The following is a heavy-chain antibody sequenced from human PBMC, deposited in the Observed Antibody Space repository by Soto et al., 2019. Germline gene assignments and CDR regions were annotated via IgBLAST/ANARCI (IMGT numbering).Heavy chain of an antibody. D-gene: IGHD2-15*01. J-gene: IGHJ4*02. CDR2: VDGSGYDT. CDR1: GFTFSSFA. Sequence: ERQLLESGGGLVQPGGSRRLSCVASGFTFSSFAMGWVRQSPGTGLEWGAGVDGSGYDTSFAASVNGRFTISRDNSENTLFLHMTNLRAEDTARYYCAKEIMAAAYATTSAFDLWGPGTVVSVS. CDR3: AKEIMAAAYATTSAFDL. V-gene: IGHV3-23*01.